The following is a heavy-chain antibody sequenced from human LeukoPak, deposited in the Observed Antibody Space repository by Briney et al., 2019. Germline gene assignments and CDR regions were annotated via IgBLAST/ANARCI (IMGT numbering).Heavy chain of an antibody. CDR3: ARHFAAPYSSGWYGRGFGVWFDP. J-gene: IGHJ5*02. Sequence: SETLSLTRTVSGGSISSYYWGWIRQPPGKGREWIGSIYYSWSTYYNPSLKSRVTISVDPSKDRSSLKLSSATAADTAVYYCARHFAAPYSSGWYGRGFGVWFDPWGQGTLVTVSS. CDR1: GGSISSYY. V-gene: IGHV4-39*01. D-gene: IGHD6-13*01. CDR2: IYYSWST.